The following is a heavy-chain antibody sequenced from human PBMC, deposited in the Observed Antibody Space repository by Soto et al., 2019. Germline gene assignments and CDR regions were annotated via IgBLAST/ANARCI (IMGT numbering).Heavy chain of an antibody. CDR1: GGTFSSYA. J-gene: IGHJ4*02. V-gene: IGHV1-69*13. CDR3: ARLRDYYHDSSETEFDY. Sequence: ASVKVSCKASGGTFSSYAISWVRQAPGQGLEWMGGIIPIFGTANYAQKFQGRVTITADESTSTAYMELSSLRSEDTAVYYCARLRDYYHDSSETEFDYWGQGTLVTVSS. D-gene: IGHD3-22*01. CDR2: IIPIFGTA.